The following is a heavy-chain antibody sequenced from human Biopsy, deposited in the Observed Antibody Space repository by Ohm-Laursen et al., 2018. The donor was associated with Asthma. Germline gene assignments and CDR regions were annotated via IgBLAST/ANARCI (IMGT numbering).Heavy chain of an antibody. Sequence: SLRLSCAASGFVFRSHAMHWVRQAPGKGLEWVAVVSYDGGVAHYADSMKGRFTISRDNAKSTLYLQMNRLRTDDTAVYYCAKRRGYSNLTDFDHWGQGTLVTVSS. D-gene: IGHD4-11*01. CDR2: VSYDGGVA. CDR1: GFVFRSHA. CDR3: AKRRGYSNLTDFDH. J-gene: IGHJ4*02. V-gene: IGHV3-30*18.